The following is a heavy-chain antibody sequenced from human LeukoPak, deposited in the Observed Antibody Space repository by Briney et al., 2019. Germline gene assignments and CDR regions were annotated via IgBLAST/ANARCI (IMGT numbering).Heavy chain of an antibody. Sequence: PGGSLRLSCSASGFTFSTYAMHWVRQAPGKGLEYVSTITSNGGSTYYADSVKGRFTISRDNSKNTLYLQMSSLRVEDTAVYYCAKESKAETTFDSSGSWGQGTLVTVSS. J-gene: IGHJ4*02. CDR3: AKESKAETTFDSSGS. D-gene: IGHD3-22*01. V-gene: IGHV3-64D*06. CDR1: GFTFSTYA. CDR2: ITSNGGST.